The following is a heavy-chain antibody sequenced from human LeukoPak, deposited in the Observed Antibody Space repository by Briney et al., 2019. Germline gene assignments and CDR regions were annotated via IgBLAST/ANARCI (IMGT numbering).Heavy chain of an antibody. CDR3: ARGRIQDY. CDR2: INHSGST. CDR1: GGSFSGYY. D-gene: IGHD5-18*01. Sequence: SSETLSLTCAVYGGSFSGYYWSWIRQPPGKGLEWIGEINHSGSTNNNPSLKSRVTISVDTSKNQFSLKLSSVTAADTAVYYCARGRIQDYWGQGTLVTVSS. J-gene: IGHJ4*02. V-gene: IGHV4-34*01.